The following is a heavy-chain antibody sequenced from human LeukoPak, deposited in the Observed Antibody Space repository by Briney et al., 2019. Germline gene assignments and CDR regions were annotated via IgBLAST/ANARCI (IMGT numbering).Heavy chain of an antibody. CDR2: IYHSGST. J-gene: IGHJ4*02. CDR3: ARHYGL. CDR1: GGSISSSFYY. Sequence: SETLSLTCTVSGGSISSSFYYWGWIRQPPGKGLEWIGSIYHSGSTYYNPSLKSRVTISVDTSRNQFSLNLSSVTAADTAVYYCARHYGLWGQGTLVAVSS. D-gene: IGHD4-17*01. V-gene: IGHV4-39*01.